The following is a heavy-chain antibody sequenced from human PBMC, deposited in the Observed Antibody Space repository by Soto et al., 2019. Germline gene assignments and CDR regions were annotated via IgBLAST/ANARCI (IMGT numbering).Heavy chain of an antibody. V-gene: IGHV1-3*01. CDR1: GYTFTSYA. D-gene: IGHD3-10*01. CDR3: ARDFYPMVRGVITHYYYYGMDV. CDR2: ISAGNGNT. J-gene: IGHJ6*02. Sequence: ASVKVSCKASGYTFTSYAMHWVRQAPGQRLEWMGWISAGNGNTKYSQKFQGRVTITRDTSASTAYMELSSLRSEDTAVYYCARDFYPMVRGVITHYYYYGMDVWGQGTTVTVSS.